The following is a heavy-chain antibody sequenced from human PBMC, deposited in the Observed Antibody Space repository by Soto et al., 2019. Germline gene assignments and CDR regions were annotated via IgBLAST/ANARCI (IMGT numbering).Heavy chain of an antibody. CDR3: ARRYDFWSGYTYYFDD. Sequence: SETLSLTCTVSGGSISSSSYYWGWIRQPPGKGLEWIGSIYYSGSTYYNPSLKSRVTISVDTPKNQFSLKLSSVTAADTAVYYCARRYDFWSGYTYYFDDWGQGTLVTVSS. CDR2: IYYSGST. J-gene: IGHJ4*02. V-gene: IGHV4-39*01. CDR1: GGSISSSSYY. D-gene: IGHD3-3*01.